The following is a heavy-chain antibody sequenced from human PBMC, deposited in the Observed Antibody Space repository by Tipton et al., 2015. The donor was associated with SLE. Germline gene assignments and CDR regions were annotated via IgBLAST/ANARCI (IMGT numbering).Heavy chain of an antibody. D-gene: IGHD2-21*02. Sequence: TLSLTCNVSGGSISNLYWSWIRQPPGKGLEWIGYISHSGYTNSNPSLKSRVTISLDTSKNQFSLKMTSVTAADTAVYYRARPLTAGAFDIWGQGTKVTVS. J-gene: IGHJ3*02. V-gene: IGHV4-4*09. CDR2: ISHSGYT. CDR1: GGSISNLY. CDR3: ARPLTAGAFDI.